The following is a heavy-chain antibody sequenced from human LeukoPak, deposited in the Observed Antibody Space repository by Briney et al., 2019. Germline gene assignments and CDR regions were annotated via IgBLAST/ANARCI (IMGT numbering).Heavy chain of an antibody. D-gene: IGHD3-3*01. CDR1: GVSIGSDPYY. V-gene: IGHV4-39*02. Sequence: PSETLSLTCTVSGVSIGSDPYYWGWIRQSPGKGLEWIASISYSGTTYYNPSLKSRVTISADTSKNHFSLKLSSVTAADTAVYYCASLPRYDFWTWGQGNLVIVSS. CDR3: ASLPRYDFWT. CDR2: ISYSGTT. J-gene: IGHJ5*02.